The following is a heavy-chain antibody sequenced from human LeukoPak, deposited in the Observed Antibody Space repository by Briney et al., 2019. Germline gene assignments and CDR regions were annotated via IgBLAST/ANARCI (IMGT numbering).Heavy chain of an antibody. D-gene: IGHD1-26*01. J-gene: IGHJ6*03. CDR1: GFTFSNYN. V-gene: IGHV3-21*01. CDR2: ITSSGTYI. Sequence: GGSLRLSCAASGFTFSNYNMNWVRQAPGKAMEWVSSITSSGTYIFYTDSVKGRFTISRDNAKNSLYLQMDSLGPEDTAVYYCARDPYSGNYGNDYYYYMDVWGKGTTVTISS. CDR3: ARDPYSGNYGNDYYYYMDV.